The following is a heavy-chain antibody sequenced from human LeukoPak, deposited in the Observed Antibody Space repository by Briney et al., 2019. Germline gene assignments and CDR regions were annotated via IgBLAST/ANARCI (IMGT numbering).Heavy chain of an antibody. D-gene: IGHD6-19*01. CDR1: RFTFDDYA. Sequence: PGGSLRLSCAASRFTFDDYALHWVRQAPGKGLEWVSLISGDGGCTYYADSVKGRFTISRDNSKNSLYLQVNSLRTEDTALYYCAKERRSTVAGRRFFDYWGQGTLVTVSS. CDR2: ISGDGGCT. J-gene: IGHJ4*02. CDR3: AKERRSTVAGRRFFDY. V-gene: IGHV3-43*02.